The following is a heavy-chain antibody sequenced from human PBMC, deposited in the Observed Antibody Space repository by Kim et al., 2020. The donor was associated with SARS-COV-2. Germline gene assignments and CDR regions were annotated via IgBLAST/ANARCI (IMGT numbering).Heavy chain of an antibody. J-gene: IGHJ4*02. Sequence: YADSVKGRFTIARDNAKNTLYLQMNSLRVEDTAVYYCAGIRGSGTYSTYWGQGTLVTVSS. V-gene: IGHV3-74*01. CDR3: AGIRGSGTYSTY. D-gene: IGHD1-26*01.